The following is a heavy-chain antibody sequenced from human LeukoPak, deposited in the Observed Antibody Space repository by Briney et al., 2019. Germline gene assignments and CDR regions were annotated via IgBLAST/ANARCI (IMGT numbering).Heavy chain of an antibody. V-gene: IGHV3-30*02. J-gene: IGHJ1*01. D-gene: IGHD6-19*01. CDR3: ASGGGWLSQH. CDR1: GFSLSNNG. Sequence: PGGSLRLSCAASGFSLSNNGMHWVRQAPGKGLEWVALLRYDGINMYYADSVKGRFTISRDSSKNTLYLEMNNMRSEDTAVYYFASGGGWLSQHWDQGTLVTVSS. CDR2: LRYDGINM.